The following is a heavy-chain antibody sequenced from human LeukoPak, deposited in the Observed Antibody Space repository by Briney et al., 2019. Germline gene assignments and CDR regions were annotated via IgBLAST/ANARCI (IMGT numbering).Heavy chain of an antibody. Sequence: GRSLRLSWAASGFTVSSYGMNSVRQAPGKWLGWGSSISSNSSYIYYQDSVKSRFTISRDHANNSLYLQMNSLRPEDTAVYYCARVVGSGYSSGWYGTTSRCDWGQGTLATVSS. J-gene: IGHJ4*02. D-gene: IGHD6-19*01. CDR1: GFTVSSYG. V-gene: IGHV3-21*01. CDR3: ARVVGSGYSSGWYGTTSRCD. CDR2: ISSNSSYI.